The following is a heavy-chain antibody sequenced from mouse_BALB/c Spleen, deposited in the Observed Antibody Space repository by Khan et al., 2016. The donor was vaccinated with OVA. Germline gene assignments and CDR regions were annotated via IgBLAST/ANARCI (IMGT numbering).Heavy chain of an antibody. V-gene: IGHV1-69*02. J-gene: IGHJ4*01. CDR1: GYTFTNYF. Sequence: QVQLQQSGAELVRPGAPVKLSCKASGYTFTNYFINWVKQRPGQGLEWIGNIYPSDGYTTYNQKFKDTATLTVDKSSSTAYMHLRSPTSDDSAVFYCTRHGSSYDAMDYWGQGTSVTVSS. D-gene: IGHD1-1*01. CDR3: TRHGSSYDAMDY. CDR2: IYPSDGYT.